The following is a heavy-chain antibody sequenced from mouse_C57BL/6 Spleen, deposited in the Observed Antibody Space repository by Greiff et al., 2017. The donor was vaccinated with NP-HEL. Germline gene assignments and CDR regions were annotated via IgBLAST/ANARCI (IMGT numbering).Heavy chain of an antibody. Sequence: QVQLQQPGAELVRPGSSVKLSCKASGYTFTSYWMHWVKQRPIQGLEWIGNIDPSDSETHYNQKFKDKATLTVDKSSSTAYMQLSSLTSEDSAVYYCARYHDSNYDAMDYWGQGTSVTVSS. CDR2: IDPSDSET. CDR1: GYTFTSYW. D-gene: IGHD2-5*01. CDR3: ARYHDSNYDAMDY. J-gene: IGHJ4*01. V-gene: IGHV1-52*01.